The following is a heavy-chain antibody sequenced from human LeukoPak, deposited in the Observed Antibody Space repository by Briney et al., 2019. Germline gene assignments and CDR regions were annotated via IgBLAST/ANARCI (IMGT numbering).Heavy chain of an antibody. J-gene: IGHJ4*02. Sequence: HPGGSLRLSCAASDFSFDDYSMHWVRQAPGKGLEWVSLSSWDSATTYYADSVKGRFTISRDNNKNSLFLQMNSLRTEDTALYYCGKKGYSRRAGGAYFDYWGQGTLVTVSS. D-gene: IGHD4-11*01. CDR3: GKKGYSRRAGGAYFDY. CDR1: DFSFDDYS. V-gene: IGHV3-43*01. CDR2: SSWDSATT.